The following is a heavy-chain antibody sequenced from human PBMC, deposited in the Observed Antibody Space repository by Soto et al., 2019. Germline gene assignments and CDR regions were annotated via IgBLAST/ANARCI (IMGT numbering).Heavy chain of an antibody. CDR3: AREGVYSSWYNYYAMDV. J-gene: IGHJ6*02. CDR1: GGSISSYY. Sequence: PSQTLSLTCTVSGGSISSYYWSWIRQPPGKGLEWIGYIYYSGSTNYNPSLKSRVTISVDTSKNQFSLMLSSVTAADTAVYYCAREGVYSSWYNYYAMDVWGQGSTVTVSS. D-gene: IGHD6-13*01. V-gene: IGHV4-59*01. CDR2: IYYSGST.